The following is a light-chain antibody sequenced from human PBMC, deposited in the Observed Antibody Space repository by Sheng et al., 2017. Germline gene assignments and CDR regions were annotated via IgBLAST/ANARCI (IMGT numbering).Light chain of an antibody. CDR3: CLYAGSGNVV. CDR2: EGS. J-gene: IGLJ2*01. Sequence: QSALTQPASVSGSPGQSITISCTGTSSDVGSYNLVSWYQQHPGKAPKLMIYEGSKRPSGVSNRFSGSKSGNTASLTISGLQAEDEADYYCCLYAGSGNVVFGGGTKLTVL. V-gene: IGLV2-23*01. CDR1: SSDVGSYNL.